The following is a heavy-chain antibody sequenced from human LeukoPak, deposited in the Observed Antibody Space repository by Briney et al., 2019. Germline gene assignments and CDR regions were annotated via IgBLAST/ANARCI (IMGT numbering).Heavy chain of an antibody. Sequence: ASVKVSCKASGYTFTGYYMHWVRQAPGQGLEWMGWINPNSGGTNYAQKFQGRVTMTEDTSTDTAYMELSSLRSEDTAVYYCATDTGAGYSSGWYAKEYNWFDPWGQGTLVTVSS. V-gene: IGHV1-2*02. J-gene: IGHJ5*02. D-gene: IGHD6-19*01. CDR3: ATDTGAGYSSGWYAKEYNWFDP. CDR1: GYTFTGYY. CDR2: INPNSGGT.